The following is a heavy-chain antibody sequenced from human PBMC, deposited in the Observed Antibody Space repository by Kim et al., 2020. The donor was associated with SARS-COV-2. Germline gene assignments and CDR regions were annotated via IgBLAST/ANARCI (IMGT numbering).Heavy chain of an antibody. J-gene: IGHJ4*02. CDR2: IYWDDDK. Sequence: SGPTLVNPTQTLTLTCTFSGFSLSTSGVGVGWIRQPPGKALEWLALIYWDDDKRYSPSLKSRLTITKDTSKNQVVLTMTNMDPVDTATYYCAHRGDYDFWSGYSSYYFDYWGQGTLVTVSS. D-gene: IGHD3-3*01. CDR1: GFSLSTSGVG. V-gene: IGHV2-5*02. CDR3: AHRGDYDFWSGYSSYYFDY.